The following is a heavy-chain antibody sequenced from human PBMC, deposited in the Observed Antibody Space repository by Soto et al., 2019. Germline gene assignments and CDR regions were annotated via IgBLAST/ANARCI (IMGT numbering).Heavy chain of an antibody. Sequence: SETLSLTCTVSGGSISSYYWSWIRQPPGKGLEWIGYFYYSGSTNYNPSLKNRVTISVDTSKNQFSLRLSSVTAADTAMYYCAKYDFLAGTHDAFDIWGQGTMVTVSS. CDR1: GGSISSYY. D-gene: IGHD3-9*01. J-gene: IGHJ3*02. CDR3: AKYDFLAGTHDAFDI. V-gene: IGHV4-59*08. CDR2: FYYSGST.